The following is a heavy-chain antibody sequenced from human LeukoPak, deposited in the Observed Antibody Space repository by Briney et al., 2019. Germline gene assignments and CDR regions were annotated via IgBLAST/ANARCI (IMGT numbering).Heavy chain of an antibody. CDR1: GGSISSYY. CDR3: ARLEAAAGDYYYYYMHV. D-gene: IGHD6-13*01. V-gene: IGHV4-59*01. Sequence: PTETLSLTCSVSGGSISSYYWSSIRQTPGKGLGRVGDIYDSGSTNSKPSLKSRVTISVDTSKNQFSLKLSSVTAAGTAVYCPARLEAAAGDYYYYYMHVWGKGTTVTISS. CDR2: IYDSGST. J-gene: IGHJ6*03.